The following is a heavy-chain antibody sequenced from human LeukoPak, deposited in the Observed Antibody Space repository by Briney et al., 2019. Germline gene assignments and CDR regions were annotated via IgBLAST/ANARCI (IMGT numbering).Heavy chain of an antibody. CDR2: IYTSGST. CDR1: GGSISSYY. CDR3: ARAVVGIAAHRIYYYYMDV. D-gene: IGHD6-6*01. V-gene: IGHV4-4*07. J-gene: IGHJ6*03. Sequence: SETLSLTCTVSGGSISSYYWSWIRQPAGKGLEWIGRIYTSGSTNYNPSLKSRVTISVDTSKNQFSLKLSSVTAADTAVYYCARAVVGIAAHRIYYYYMDVWGKGTTVTVSS.